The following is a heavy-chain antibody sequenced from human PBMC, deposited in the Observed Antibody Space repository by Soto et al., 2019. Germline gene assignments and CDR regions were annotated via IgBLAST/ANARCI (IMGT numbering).Heavy chain of an antibody. CDR3: SKALIGSYHPDSFHV. D-gene: IGHD3-22*01. J-gene: IGHJ3*01. Sequence: GGTLRLSCAASGFSFSRYGIHWVRQAPGKGLEWVAVISYDESTTFYADSVKGRFTISRDNSKNILFLQMNSLRPEDTAVYYCSKALIGSYHPDSFHVCCPAIMV. CDR2: ISYDESTT. CDR1: GFSFSRYG. V-gene: IGHV3-30*18.